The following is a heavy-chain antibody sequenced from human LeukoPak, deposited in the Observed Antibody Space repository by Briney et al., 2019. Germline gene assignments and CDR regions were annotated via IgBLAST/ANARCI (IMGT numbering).Heavy chain of an antibody. J-gene: IGHJ4*02. Sequence: PGRSLRLSCAASGFTFSSYAMHWVRQAPGKGLEWVAVISYDGSNKYYADSVKGRFTISRDNSKNTLYLQMNSLRAEDTAVYYCARGESGYFDYWGQGTLVTVSS. CDR1: GFTFSSYA. D-gene: IGHD3-22*01. V-gene: IGHV3-30-3*01. CDR2: ISYDGSNK. CDR3: ARGESGYFDY.